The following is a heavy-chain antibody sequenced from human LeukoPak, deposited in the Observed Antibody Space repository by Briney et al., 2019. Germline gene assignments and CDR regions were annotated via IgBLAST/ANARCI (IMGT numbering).Heavy chain of an antibody. V-gene: IGHV4-59*08. CDR3: ASYGPHDSSGYFRY. D-gene: IGHD3-22*01. J-gene: IGHJ4*02. Sequence: PSETLSLTCTVSGGSISSYYWSWIRRPPGKGLEWIGYIYYSGSTNYNPSLKSRVTISVDTSKNQFSLKLSSVTAADTAVYYCASYGPHDSSGYFRYWGQGTLVTVSS. CDR2: IYYSGST. CDR1: GGSISSYY.